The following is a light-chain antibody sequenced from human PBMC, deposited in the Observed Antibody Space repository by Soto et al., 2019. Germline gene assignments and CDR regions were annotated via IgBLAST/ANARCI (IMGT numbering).Light chain of an antibody. CDR3: SSYTSGSTLVV. V-gene: IGLV2-14*01. CDR1: SSDVGGYNY. J-gene: IGLJ2*01. Sequence: QSALTQPASVSGSPGQSITISCTGTSSDVGGYNYVSWYQQHPGKAPKLMIYDVSNRPSGVSNRFSGSESSNTASLTISGLQAEDDADYYCSSYTSGSTLVVFGAGTKLTVL. CDR2: DVS.